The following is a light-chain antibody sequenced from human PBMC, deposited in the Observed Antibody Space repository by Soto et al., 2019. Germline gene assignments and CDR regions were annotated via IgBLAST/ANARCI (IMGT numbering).Light chain of an antibody. J-gene: IGLJ2*01. CDR3: QTWDTGIVV. CDR1: SGHGNYV. Sequence: QPVLTQSPSASASLGASVKLTCTLSSGHGNYVIAWHQQQPEKGPRYLMKVKSDGSHNKGDGIPDRFSGSRSGAERYLAISSLQSEDEADYYCQTWDTGIVVFGGGTKLTVL. CDR2: VKSDGSH. V-gene: IGLV4-69*01.